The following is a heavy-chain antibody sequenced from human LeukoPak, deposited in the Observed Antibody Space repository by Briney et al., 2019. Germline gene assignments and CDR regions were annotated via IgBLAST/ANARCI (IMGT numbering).Heavy chain of an antibody. D-gene: IGHD6-19*01. CDR2: ISSSSSYI. J-gene: IGHJ4*02. V-gene: IGHV3-21*01. Sequence: PGGFLRLSCAASGFTFSAYGMHWVRQAPGKGLEWVSSISSSSSYIYSADSVKGRFTISRDNAKNSLYLQMNSLRAEDTAVYYCARVASGVAVANFDYWGQGTLVTVSS. CDR1: GFTFSAYG. CDR3: ARVASGVAVANFDY.